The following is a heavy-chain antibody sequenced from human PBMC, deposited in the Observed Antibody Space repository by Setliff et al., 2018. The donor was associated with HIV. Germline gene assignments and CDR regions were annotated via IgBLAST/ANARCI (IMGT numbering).Heavy chain of an antibody. D-gene: IGHD4-17*01. Sequence: GGSLRLSCAASGLTFSNYWMAWVRQAPGKGLEWVANINLDGGQRYYAASVKGRFTISRDNARNSLYLQMNSLRDDDTAIYYCARGLFKGDYRPEYFTLWGQGTLVTVSS. J-gene: IGHJ1*01. CDR1: GLTFSNYW. CDR2: INLDGGQR. CDR3: ARGLFKGDYRPEYFTL. V-gene: IGHV3-7*01.